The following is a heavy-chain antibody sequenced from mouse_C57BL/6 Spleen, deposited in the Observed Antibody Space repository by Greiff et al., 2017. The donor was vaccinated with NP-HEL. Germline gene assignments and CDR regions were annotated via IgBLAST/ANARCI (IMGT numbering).Heavy chain of an antibody. V-gene: IGHV1-55*01. CDR1: GYTFTSYW. CDR3: AREGGYYGSSYAFAY. J-gene: IGHJ3*01. D-gene: IGHD1-1*01. CDR2: IYPGSGST. Sequence: QVQLQQSGAELVKPGASVKMSCKASGYTFTSYWITWVKQRPGQGLEWIGDIYPGSGSTNYNEKFKSKATLTVDTSSSTAYMQLSSLTSEDSAVYYCAREGGYYGSSYAFAYWGQGTLVTVSA.